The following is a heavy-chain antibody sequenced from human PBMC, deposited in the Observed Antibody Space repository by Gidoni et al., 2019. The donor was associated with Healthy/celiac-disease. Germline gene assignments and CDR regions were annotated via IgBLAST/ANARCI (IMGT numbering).Heavy chain of an antibody. V-gene: IGHV1-24*01. D-gene: IGHD6-13*01. CDR2: FDPEDGET. J-gene: IGHJ6*02. Sequence: LEWMGGFDPEDGETIYAQKFQGRVTMTEDTSTDTAYMELSSLRSEDTAVYYCATDREGTGILHYYYYGMDVWGQGTTVTVSS. CDR3: ATDREGTGILHYYYYGMDV.